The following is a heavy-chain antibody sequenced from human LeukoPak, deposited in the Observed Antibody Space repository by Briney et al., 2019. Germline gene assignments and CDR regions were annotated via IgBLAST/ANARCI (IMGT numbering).Heavy chain of an antibody. V-gene: IGHV4-39*07. CDR3: ARDQYYDVSTYYEIDC. CDR1: GASISSSTYY. Sequence: SETLSLTCTVSGASISSSTYYWGWIRQPPGKGLEWIGSASYSGNTYYNPSLKSRVTILVDTSKNQFSLKMTSVTAADTAVYYCARDQYYDVSTYYEIDCWGQGTLVTVSS. J-gene: IGHJ4*02. CDR2: ASYSGNT. D-gene: IGHD3-22*01.